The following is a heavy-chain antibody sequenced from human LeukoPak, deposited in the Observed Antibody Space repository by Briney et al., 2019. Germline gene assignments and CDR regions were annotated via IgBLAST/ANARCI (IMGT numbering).Heavy chain of an antibody. Sequence: PSETLSLTCAVYGGSFRGYYWSWTRQPPGKGLEWIGKINHSGSTNSNPSLKSRVTISIDTSQNQFSPKPTSVTAADTAVYYCARVRIIRNAFDIWGQGTMVTVSS. CDR1: GGSFRGYY. CDR3: ARVRIIRNAFDI. CDR2: INHSGST. D-gene: IGHD2-15*01. V-gene: IGHV4-34*01. J-gene: IGHJ3*02.